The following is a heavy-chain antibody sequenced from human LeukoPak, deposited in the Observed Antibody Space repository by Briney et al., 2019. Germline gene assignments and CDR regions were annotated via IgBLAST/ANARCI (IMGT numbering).Heavy chain of an antibody. CDR2: INAGNGNT. Sequence: ASVKVSCKASGYTYTSYAMHWVRQAPGQRLEWMGWINAGNGNTKYSQKFQGRVTMTRDTSTSTVYMELSSLRSEDTAVYYCASEVWGRGALLQVSDYWGQGTLVTVSS. D-gene: IGHD5-24*01. J-gene: IGHJ4*02. CDR3: ASEVWGRGALLQVSDY. V-gene: IGHV1-3*01. CDR1: GYTYTSYA.